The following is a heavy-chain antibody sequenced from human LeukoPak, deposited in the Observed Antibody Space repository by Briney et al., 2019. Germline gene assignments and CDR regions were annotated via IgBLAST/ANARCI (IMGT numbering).Heavy chain of an antibody. CDR3: ARTRHDYDPSGSYWTGYYFDY. CDR1: GYTFSGYY. Sequence: ASVKVSCKGSGYTFSGYYMHWVRQAPGQGLEWMGWINPKSGDTKYAQKFQGRVTMTRDTSISTAYMELSWLRSDDTAVYYCARTRHDYDPSGSYWTGYYFDYWGPGALVTVS. CDR2: INPKSGDT. J-gene: IGHJ4*02. D-gene: IGHD3-22*01. V-gene: IGHV1-2*02.